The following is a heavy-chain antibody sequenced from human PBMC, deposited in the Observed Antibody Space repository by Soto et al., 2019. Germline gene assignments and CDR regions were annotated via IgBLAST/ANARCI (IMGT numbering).Heavy chain of an antibody. D-gene: IGHD2-15*01. Sequence: QVQLVESGGGVVQPGRSPRLSCAASGFTFSNFGMHWVRQAPGKGLERVAAISSDGADKYYSHPVKDRFTISRDNSKNTLFQQMNSLRVEDTAVYYCVKGSEVARQELDHWGQGILVTVSS. CDR3: VKGSEVARQELDH. CDR2: ISSDGADK. CDR1: GFTFSNFG. V-gene: IGHV3-30*18. J-gene: IGHJ4*02.